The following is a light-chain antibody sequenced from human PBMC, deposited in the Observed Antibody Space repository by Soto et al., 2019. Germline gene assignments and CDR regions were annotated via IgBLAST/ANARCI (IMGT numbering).Light chain of an antibody. V-gene: IGKV3-20*01. CDR2: GAS. Sequence: EIVLTQSPGTLSLSPGERATLSCRACQSVSGNYLAWYQQKPGQAPRLLIYGASNRVTGIPNRFSGSGSGTDFTLTISRLEPEDFAVYYCQKYGGSITLGGGTKVEIK. CDR3: QKYGGSIT. J-gene: IGKJ4*01. CDR1: QSVSGNY.